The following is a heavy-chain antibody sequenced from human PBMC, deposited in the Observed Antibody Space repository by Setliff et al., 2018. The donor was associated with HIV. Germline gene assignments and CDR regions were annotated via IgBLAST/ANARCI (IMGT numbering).Heavy chain of an antibody. CDR1: GYTFTNYW. CDR2: IWPDDSDT. Sequence: GESLKISCKASGYTFTNYWVGWVRQMPGNGLEWVGLIWPDDSDTIYSPSFQGQVTLSADKSITTVYLQWSSLEAPDSAMYYCARHRLSRNGYGIPILDYWGPGTLVTVSS. D-gene: IGHD5-12*01. J-gene: IGHJ4*02. CDR3: ARHRLSRNGYGIPILDY. V-gene: IGHV5-51*01.